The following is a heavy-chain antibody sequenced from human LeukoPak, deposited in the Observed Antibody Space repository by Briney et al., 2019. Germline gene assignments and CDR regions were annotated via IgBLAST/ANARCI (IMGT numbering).Heavy chain of an antibody. CDR1: GFTFSSYS. V-gene: IGHV3-21*01. D-gene: IGHD3-22*01. CDR2: ISSSSSYT. Sequence: PGGSLRLSCAASGFTFSSYSMNWVRQAPGKGLEWVSSISSSSSYTYYADSVKGRFTISRDNAKNSLYLQMNSLRAEDTAVYYCARAKPRYDSSGYDAFDIWGQGTMVTVSS. J-gene: IGHJ3*02. CDR3: ARAKPRYDSSGYDAFDI.